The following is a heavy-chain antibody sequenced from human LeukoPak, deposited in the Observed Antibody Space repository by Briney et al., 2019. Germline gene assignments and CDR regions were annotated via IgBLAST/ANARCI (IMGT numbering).Heavy chain of an antibody. D-gene: IGHD6-13*01. V-gene: IGHV4-59*01. Sequence: PLETLSLTCTVSGGSISSYCWSWIRQPPGKGLEWIGYIYYSGSTNYNPSLKSRVTISVDTSKNQFSLKLSSVTAADTAVYYCARLAAAGTPWFDPWGQGTLVTVSS. J-gene: IGHJ5*02. CDR3: ARLAAAGTPWFDP. CDR2: IYYSGST. CDR1: GGSISSYC.